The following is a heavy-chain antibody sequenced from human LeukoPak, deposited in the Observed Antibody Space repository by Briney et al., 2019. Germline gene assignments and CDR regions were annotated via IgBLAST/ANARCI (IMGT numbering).Heavy chain of an antibody. J-gene: IGHJ4*02. CDR2: ISSNGGST. CDR1: GFTFSSYA. D-gene: IGHD5-24*01. Sequence: GGSLRLSCAASGFTFSSYAMHWVRQAPGKGLEYVSAISSNGGSTYYANSVKGRFTISRDNSKNTLYLQMGSLRAEDMAVYYCARDSRRDGYIDFDYWGQGTLVTVSS. V-gene: IGHV3-64*01. CDR3: ARDSRRDGYIDFDY.